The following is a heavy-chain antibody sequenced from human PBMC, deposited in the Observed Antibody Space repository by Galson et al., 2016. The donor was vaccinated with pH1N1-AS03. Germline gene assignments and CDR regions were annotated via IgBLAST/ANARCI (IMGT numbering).Heavy chain of an antibody. J-gene: IGHJ4*02. D-gene: IGHD2-2*01. CDR2: IYFSGRT. CDR3: ASVRSDWLGVTSSWYGIDS. CDR1: AGSISTYY. Sequence: LSLTCTVSAGSISTYYWTWIRQPPGRGLEWIGYIYFSGRTNCSPSLKSRANISLDRSRNQFSLNLNSVTAADTAVYYCASVRSDWLGVTSSWYGIDSWGQGTLVTVSS. V-gene: IGHV4-59*01.